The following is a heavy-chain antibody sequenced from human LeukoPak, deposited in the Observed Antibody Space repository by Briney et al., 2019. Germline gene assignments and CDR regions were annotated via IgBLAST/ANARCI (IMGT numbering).Heavy chain of an antibody. CDR3: AKDRGGSYKGAFDY. CDR1: GFPFGSYV. Sequence: PGGSLRLSCEASGFPFGSYVMSWVRQAPGKGLEWVSAISGSGGSTYYADSVKGRFTISRDNSKNTLYLQMNSLRAEDTAVYYCAKDRGGSYKGAFDYWGQGTLVTVSS. CDR2: ISGSGGST. D-gene: IGHD1-26*01. J-gene: IGHJ4*02. V-gene: IGHV3-23*01.